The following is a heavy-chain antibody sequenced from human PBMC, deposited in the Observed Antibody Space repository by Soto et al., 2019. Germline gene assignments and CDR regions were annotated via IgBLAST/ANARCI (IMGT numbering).Heavy chain of an antibody. J-gene: IGHJ4*02. Sequence: GGSLRLSCAASGFTFSDHYMDWVRQAPGKGLEWVGRTRNKANSYTTEYAASVKGRFTISRDDSKNSLYLQMNSLKTEDTAVYFCARASGYYGPVDYWGQGTLVTVSS. D-gene: IGHD3-22*01. CDR2: TRNKANSYTT. CDR3: ARASGYYGPVDY. CDR1: GFTFSDHY. V-gene: IGHV3-72*01.